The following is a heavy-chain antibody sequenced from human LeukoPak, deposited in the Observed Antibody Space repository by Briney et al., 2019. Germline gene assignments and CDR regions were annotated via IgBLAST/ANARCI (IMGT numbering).Heavy chain of an antibody. J-gene: IGHJ4*01. CDR2: IYSGGST. D-gene: IGHD1-1*01. CDR1: GFTFTSNY. V-gene: IGHV3-66*01. CDR3: ARAPLNDGWGADY. Sequence: GGSLRLSCAASGFTFTSNYMSCVRQAPGKGLEWVSVIYSGGSTYYADSVKGRFTISRDNSKNTLYLQMNSLRAEDTAVYYCARAPLNDGWGADYWGQGTLVTVSS.